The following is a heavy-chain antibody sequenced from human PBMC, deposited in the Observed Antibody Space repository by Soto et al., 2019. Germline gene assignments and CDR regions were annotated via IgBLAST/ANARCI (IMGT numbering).Heavy chain of an antibody. CDR2: MNPNTGNT. V-gene: IGHV1-8*01. CDR1: GYTFTSSD. Sequence: QVQLVQSVAEVKKPGASVKVSCKASGYTFTSSDINWVRQATGQGLEWMGWMNPNTGNTGYAQKFQGRITLTRSTSISTAYLELSSLNSDDSAVYYCARGASPWGQGTLVTVSS. CDR3: ARGASP. J-gene: IGHJ5*02.